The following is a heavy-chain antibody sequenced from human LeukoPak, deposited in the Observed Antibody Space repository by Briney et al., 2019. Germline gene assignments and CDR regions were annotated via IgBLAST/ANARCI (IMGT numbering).Heavy chain of an antibody. Sequence: GGSLRLSCAASGSTFSSYWMHWVRQAPGKGLEWVSVIYSGGSTYYADSVKGRFTISRDNSKNTLYLQMNSLRAEDTAVYYCARDGGYCSSTSCVHGAFDIWGQGTMVTVSS. CDR2: IYSGGST. V-gene: IGHV3-66*01. D-gene: IGHD2-2*01. CDR3: ARDGGYCSSTSCVHGAFDI. J-gene: IGHJ3*02. CDR1: GSTFSSYW.